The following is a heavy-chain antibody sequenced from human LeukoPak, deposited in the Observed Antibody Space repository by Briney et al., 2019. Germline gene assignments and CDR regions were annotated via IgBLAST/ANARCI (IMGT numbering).Heavy chain of an antibody. V-gene: IGHV4-39*07. D-gene: IGHD7-27*01. CDR1: GGSISTRNYY. CDR3: ATLTGETTVDY. CDR2: IYYSGST. J-gene: IGHJ4*02. Sequence: PSETLSLTCTVSGGSISTRNYYWGWIRQPPGRGLEWIGSIYYSGSTYYNPSLKSRVTISVDTSKNQFSLKLSSVTAADTAVYYCATLTGETTVDYWGQGTLVTVSS.